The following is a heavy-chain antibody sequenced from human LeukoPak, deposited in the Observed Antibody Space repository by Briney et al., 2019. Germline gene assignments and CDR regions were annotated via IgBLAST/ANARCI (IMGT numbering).Heavy chain of an antibody. CDR2: IIPIFGTA. D-gene: IGHD1-1*01. J-gene: IGHJ5*02. CDR1: GGTFSSYA. CDR3: ARDVLAGTTLWFDP. Sequence: SVKVSCKASGGTFSSYAISWVRQAPGRGLEWMGGIIPIFGTANYAQKFQGRVTITADESTSTAYMELSSLRSEDTAVYYCARDVLAGTTLWFDPWGQGTLVTVSS. V-gene: IGHV1-69*01.